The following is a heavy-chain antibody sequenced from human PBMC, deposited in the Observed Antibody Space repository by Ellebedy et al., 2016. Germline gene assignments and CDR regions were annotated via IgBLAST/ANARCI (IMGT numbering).Heavy chain of an antibody. CDR3: VGSPITFGRKSEGSYLEN. V-gene: IGHV3-30*04. J-gene: IGHJ4*02. Sequence: GESLKISXVSSTNSFRSYAMHWVRQAPGEGLEWLAIISFHTTNRFYADSVRGRFTISRDNSKRTLYLDMNNLRPDDTAVYYCVGSPITFGRKSEGSYLENWGRGTLVTVSS. CDR1: TNSFRSYA. CDR2: ISFHTTNR. D-gene: IGHD2/OR15-2a*01.